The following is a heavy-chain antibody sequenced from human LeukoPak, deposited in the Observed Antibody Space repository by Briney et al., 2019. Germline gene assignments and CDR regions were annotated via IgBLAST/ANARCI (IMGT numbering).Heavy chain of an antibody. CDR2: IIPIFGTA. CDR1: GATFTSYA. CDR3: ARAELLWFGELKYNWFDP. D-gene: IGHD3-10*01. V-gene: IGHV1-69*06. Sequence: GASVKLSCKASGATFTSYAISWVRQAPGQGLEWMGGIIPIFGTANYAQKFQGRVTITADKSTSTAYMELSSLRSEDTAVYYCARAELLWFGELKYNWFDPWGQGTLVTVSS. J-gene: IGHJ5*02.